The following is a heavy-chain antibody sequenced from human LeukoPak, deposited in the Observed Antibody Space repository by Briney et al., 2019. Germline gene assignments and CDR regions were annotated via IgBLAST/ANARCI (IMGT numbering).Heavy chain of an antibody. Sequence: PSETLSPTCAVYGGSFSGYYWSWIRQPPGKGLEWIGEINHSGSTNYNPSLKSRVTISVDTSKNQFSLKLSSVTAADTAVYYCARGTDYGDYFDYWGQGTLVTVSS. J-gene: IGHJ4*02. D-gene: IGHD4-17*01. CDR2: INHSGST. CDR1: GGSFSGYY. V-gene: IGHV4-34*01. CDR3: ARGTDYGDYFDY.